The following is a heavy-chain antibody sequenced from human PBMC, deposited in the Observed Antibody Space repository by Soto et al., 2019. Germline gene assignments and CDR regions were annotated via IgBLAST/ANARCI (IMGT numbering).Heavy chain of an antibody. CDR2: ISYDGSNK. D-gene: IGHD6-19*01. J-gene: IGHJ6*02. Sequence: QVQLVESGGGVVQPGRSLRLSCAASGFTFSSYAMHWVRQAPGKGLEWVAVISYDGSNKYYADSVKGRFTISRDNSKNTLYLQMNSLRAEDTAVYYCARAGAPGAGGMDVWGQGTTVTVSS. CDR1: GFTFSSYA. V-gene: IGHV3-30-3*01. CDR3: ARAGAPGAGGMDV.